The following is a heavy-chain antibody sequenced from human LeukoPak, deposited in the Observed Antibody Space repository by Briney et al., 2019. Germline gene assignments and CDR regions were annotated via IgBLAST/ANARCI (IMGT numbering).Heavy chain of an antibody. Sequence: ASVKVSCKASGYTFTGYYMHWVRQAPGQGLEWMGRINPNSGGTNYAQKFQGRVTMTRDTSISTAYMELSRLRPDDTAVYYCARVKDYGDVYYYYGMDVWGQGTTVTVSS. D-gene: IGHD4-17*01. CDR3: ARVKDYGDVYYYYGMDV. V-gene: IGHV1-2*06. CDR1: GYTFTGYY. J-gene: IGHJ6*02. CDR2: INPNSGGT.